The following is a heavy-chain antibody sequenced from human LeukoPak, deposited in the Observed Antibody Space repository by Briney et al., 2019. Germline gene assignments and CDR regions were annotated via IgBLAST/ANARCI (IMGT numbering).Heavy chain of an antibody. J-gene: IGHJ4*02. V-gene: IGHV1-69*13. D-gene: IGHD2-2*01. CDR3: ARLISSKGYFDY. CDR1: GGTFSSYA. CDR2: IIPIFGTA. Sequence: SVKVSCKASGGTFSSYAISWVRQAPGQGLEWMGGIIPIFGTANYAQKFQGRVTITANESTSTAYMELSSLRSEDTAVYYCARLISSKGYFDYWGQGTLVTVSS.